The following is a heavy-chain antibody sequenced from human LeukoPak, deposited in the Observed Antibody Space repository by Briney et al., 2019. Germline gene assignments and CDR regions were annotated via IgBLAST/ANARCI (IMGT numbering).Heavy chain of an antibody. CDR3: ARDRYYYDSSGYYYHDAFDI. Sequence: ASVKVSCKASGGTFSSYAISWVRQAPGQGFEWMGRIIPIFGTANYAQKFQGRVTITTDESTSTAYMELSSLRSEGTAVYYCARDRYYYDSSGYYYHDAFDIWGQGTMVTVSS. CDR1: GGTFSSYA. J-gene: IGHJ3*02. V-gene: IGHV1-69*05. D-gene: IGHD3-22*01. CDR2: IIPIFGTA.